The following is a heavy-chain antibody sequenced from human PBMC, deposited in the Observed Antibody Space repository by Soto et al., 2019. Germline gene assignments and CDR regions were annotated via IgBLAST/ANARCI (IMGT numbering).Heavy chain of an antibody. Sequence: GGSLRLSCAASGFTFSSYWMSWVRQAPGKGLEWVANIKQDGSEKYYVDSVKGRFTISRDNAKNSLYLQMNSLRAEDTAVYYCARDLRAFVPADPGYGYWGQGTLVTVSS. CDR3: ARDLRAFVPADPGYGY. CDR1: GFTFSSYW. D-gene: IGHD2-2*01. CDR2: IKQDGSEK. V-gene: IGHV3-7*01. J-gene: IGHJ4*02.